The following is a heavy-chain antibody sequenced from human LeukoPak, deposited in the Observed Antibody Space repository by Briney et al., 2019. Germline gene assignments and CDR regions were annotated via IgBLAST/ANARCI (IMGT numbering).Heavy chain of an antibody. V-gene: IGHV3-30*18. CDR1: GYTFSSYG. Sequence: GGSLRLSCAASGYTFSSYGMHWVRQAPGKGLEWVAVISYDGSNKYYADSVKGRFTISRDNSKNTLYLQMNSLRAEDTAVYYCANSLDYYDNSGYGVYWGQGTLVTVSS. J-gene: IGHJ4*02. CDR3: ANSLDYYDNSGYGVY. D-gene: IGHD3-22*01. CDR2: ISYDGSNK.